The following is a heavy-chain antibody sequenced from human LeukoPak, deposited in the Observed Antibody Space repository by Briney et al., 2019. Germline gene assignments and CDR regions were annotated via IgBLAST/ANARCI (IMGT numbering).Heavy chain of an antibody. CDR3: VRYASGSYAPFDY. J-gene: IGHJ4*02. CDR1: GFTFSSYA. CDR2: ISGSGDRT. D-gene: IGHD3-10*01. V-gene: IGHV3-23*01. Sequence: GGSLRLSCAASGFTFSSYAMSWVRQAPGKGLEWVSAISGSGDRTCYADSVKGRFTISRDNAKNSLYLQMNGLRVEDTAVYYCVRYASGSYAPFDYWGQGTMVTVSS.